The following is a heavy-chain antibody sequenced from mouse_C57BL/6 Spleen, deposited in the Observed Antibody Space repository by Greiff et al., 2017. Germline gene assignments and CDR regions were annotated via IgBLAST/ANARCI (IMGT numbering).Heavy chain of an antibody. CDR3: ARPHYYGSSYFYAMDY. D-gene: IGHD1-1*01. V-gene: IGHV5-17*01. CDR1: GFTFSDYG. J-gene: IGHJ4*01. Sequence: DVKLQESGGGLVKPGGSLKLSCAASGFTFSDYGMHWVRQAPEKGLEWVAYISSGSSTIYYADTVKGRFTITRDNAKNTLFLKMTSLRSEDTAMYYCARPHYYGSSYFYAMDYWGQGTSVTVSS. CDR2: ISSGSSTI.